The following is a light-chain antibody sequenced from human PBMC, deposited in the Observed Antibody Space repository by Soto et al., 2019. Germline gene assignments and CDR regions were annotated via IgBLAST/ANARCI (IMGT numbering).Light chain of an antibody. J-gene: IGKJ3*01. V-gene: IGKV3-15*01. CDR1: QSVSSN. CDR2: GAS. CDR3: QQYNNWPFT. Sequence: EIVMTQSPATLSVSPGERATLSCRASQSVSSNLAWYQQKPGQAPRLLIYGASTRATGIPARFSGSGSGTEFTLTISRLQSEDFAVYYCQQYNNWPFTFGPGPKVDIK.